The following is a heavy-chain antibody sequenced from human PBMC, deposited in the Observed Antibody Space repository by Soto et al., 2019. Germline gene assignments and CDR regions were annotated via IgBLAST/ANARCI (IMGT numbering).Heavy chain of an antibody. J-gene: IGHJ6*02. CDR2: IYPGDSDT. D-gene: IGHD2-8*01. CDR1: GYSFTNYW. CDR3: ARQRVYGIGQYTYYYNMDV. Sequence: PGESLKISCKGSGYSFTNYWIGWVRQMPGKGLEWMGIIYPGDSDTRYSPSFQGQVTISADKSISTAYLQWSSLKASDTAMYYCARQRVYGIGQYTYYYNMDVWGQGSTVTVSS. V-gene: IGHV5-51*01.